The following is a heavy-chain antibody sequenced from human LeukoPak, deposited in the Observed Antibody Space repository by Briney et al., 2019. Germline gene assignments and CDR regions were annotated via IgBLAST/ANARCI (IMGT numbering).Heavy chain of an antibody. CDR2: VSAYNGNT. D-gene: IGHD3-9*01. Sequence: GASVKVSCKASGYTFTGYGFSWVRQAPGQGLEWMGWVSAYNGNTNYAQKVQGRATMTTDTSTSTAYMELRSLRSDDTAIYYCARGDDILTDHYKGLDYWGLGTLVTVSS. J-gene: IGHJ4*02. CDR3: ARGDDILTDHYKGLDY. V-gene: IGHV1-18*01. CDR1: GYTFTGYG.